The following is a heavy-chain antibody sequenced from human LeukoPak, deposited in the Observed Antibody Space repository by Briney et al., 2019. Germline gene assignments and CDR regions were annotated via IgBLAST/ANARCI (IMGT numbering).Heavy chain of an antibody. CDR3: AELGITMIGGV. V-gene: IGHV3-11*04. D-gene: IGHD3-10*02. J-gene: IGHJ6*04. Sequence: GRSLRLSCVASGFTFSDSYMTWIRQAQGKVLELLSYISGSSSDVNYIDSVRGRFTISRDNAKNSLYLHMNSLRAEDTAVYYCAELGITMIGGVWGKGTTVTISS. CDR1: GFTFSDSY. CDR2: ISGSSSDV.